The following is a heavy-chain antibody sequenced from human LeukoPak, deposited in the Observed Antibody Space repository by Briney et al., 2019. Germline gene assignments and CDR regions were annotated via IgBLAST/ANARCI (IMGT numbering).Heavy chain of an antibody. CDR3: ATSIAVAGRGVVDY. CDR1: GFTFSSYS. CDR2: ISSSSSYI. Sequence: GGSLSLSCAASGFTFSSYSMNWVGQAPGKGLEWVSSISSSSSYIYYADSVKGRFTISRDNAKNSLYLQMNSLRAEDTAVYYCATSIAVAGRGVVDYWGQGNLVTVSS. D-gene: IGHD6-19*01. J-gene: IGHJ4*02. V-gene: IGHV3-21*01.